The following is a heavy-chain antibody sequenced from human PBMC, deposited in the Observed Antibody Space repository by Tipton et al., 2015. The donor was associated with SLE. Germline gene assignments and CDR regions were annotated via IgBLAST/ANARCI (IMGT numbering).Heavy chain of an antibody. CDR3: ARDSSGWVSVDY. Sequence: TLSLTCAVYGGSFSSYYWSWIRQPPGKGLEWIGYIYYSGSTNYNPSLKSRVTISVDTSKNQFSLKLSSVTAADTAVYYCARDSSGWVSVDYWGQGTLVTVSS. J-gene: IGHJ4*02. CDR2: IYYSGST. CDR1: GGSFSSYY. D-gene: IGHD6-19*01. V-gene: IGHV4-59*01.